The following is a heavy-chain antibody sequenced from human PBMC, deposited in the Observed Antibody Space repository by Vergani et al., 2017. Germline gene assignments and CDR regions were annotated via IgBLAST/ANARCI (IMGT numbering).Heavy chain of an antibody. CDR3: ARAKKRWRQFQSFTGVDY. J-gene: IGHJ4*02. D-gene: IGHD5-24*01. Sequence: QVQLVESGGGLVKPGGSLRLSCAASGFTFSDSYMSWIRQAPGKGLEWVSYISSSGSTIYYADSVKGRFTISRDKAKNSLYLQMNSLRAEDTAVYYCARAKKRWRQFQSFTGVDYWGQGTLVTVSS. CDR2: ISSSGSTI. V-gene: IGHV3-11*01. CDR1: GFTFSDSY.